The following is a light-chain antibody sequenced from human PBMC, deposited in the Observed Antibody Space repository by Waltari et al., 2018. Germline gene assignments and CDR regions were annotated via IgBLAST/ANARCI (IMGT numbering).Light chain of an antibody. CDR2: DDY. J-gene: IGLJ3*02. Sequence: SYALAQPPSVSVAPGQTAKITCGGDNIGYKGVHWYQQKPGQAPLLVIYDDYDRPAGIPERFSGSNSGNTATLTIGRVEAGDEADYYCQVGDNSSDHVVFGGGTKLTVL. CDR3: QVGDNSSDHVV. CDR1: NIGYKG. V-gene: IGLV3-21*02.